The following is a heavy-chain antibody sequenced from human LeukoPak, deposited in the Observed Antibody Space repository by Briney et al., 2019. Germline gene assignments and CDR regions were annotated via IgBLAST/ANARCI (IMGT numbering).Heavy chain of an antibody. CDR2: INPNSGGT. CDR3: ARGGVNFDF. J-gene: IGHJ4*02. Sequence: ASVKVSCKASGYTFTSYGISWVRQAPGQGLEWMGWINPNSGGTDYAQKFQGRVTMTRDTSISTAYMELSRLRSDDTAVYYCARGGVNFDFWGQGTLVTVSS. D-gene: IGHD2-8*01. CDR1: GYTFTSYG. V-gene: IGHV1-2*02.